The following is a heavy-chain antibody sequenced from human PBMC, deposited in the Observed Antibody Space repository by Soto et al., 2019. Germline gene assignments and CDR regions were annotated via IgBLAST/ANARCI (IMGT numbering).Heavy chain of an antibody. J-gene: IGHJ4*02. D-gene: IGHD6-19*01. CDR1: GDFVSSYY. CDR2: IDNGGST. V-gene: IGHV4-59*02. Sequence: QVQLQESGPGLVKPSETLSLTCTVSGDFVSSYYWSWFRQPPGKGLEWLGYIDNGGSTKYNPSLKSRVTISIGTSKNQFSLMLTSVTAADTAVYYCTRGVGWLVDYWGQGALVTVSS. CDR3: TRGVGWLVDY.